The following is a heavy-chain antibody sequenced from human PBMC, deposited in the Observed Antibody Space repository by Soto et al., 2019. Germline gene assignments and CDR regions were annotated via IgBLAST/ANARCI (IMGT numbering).Heavy chain of an antibody. CDR2: IIPILGIA. V-gene: IGHV1-69*02. Sequence: QVQLVQSGAEVKKPGSSVKVSCKASGGTFSSYTISWVRQAPGQGLEWMGRIIPILGIANYAQKFQGRVTITADKSTSTAYMELSSLRSEDTAGYYCARGVRNRDRLNWIWLDPWGQGPLVTVSS. CDR3: ARGVRNRDRLNWIWLDP. J-gene: IGHJ5*02. CDR1: GGTFSSYT. D-gene: IGHD1-1*01.